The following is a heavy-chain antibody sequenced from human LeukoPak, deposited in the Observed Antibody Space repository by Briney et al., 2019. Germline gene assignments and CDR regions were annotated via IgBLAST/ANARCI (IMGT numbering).Heavy chain of an antibody. CDR1: GGTFSSYA. J-gene: IGHJ5*02. CDR3: ATDAGLRYNWNPEGP. V-gene: IGHV1-69*04. CDR2: IIPILGIA. D-gene: IGHD1-20*01. Sequence: SVKVSCKASGGTFSSYAISWVRQAPGQGLEWMGRIIPILGIANYAQKFQGRVTITADKSTGTAYMELSSLRSEDTAVYYCATDAGLRYNWNPEGPWGQGTLVTVSS.